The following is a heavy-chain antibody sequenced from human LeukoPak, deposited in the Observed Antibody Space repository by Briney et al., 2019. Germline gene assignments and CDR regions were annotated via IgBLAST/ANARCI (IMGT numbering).Heavy chain of an antibody. V-gene: IGHV3-73*01. J-gene: IGHJ4*02. Sequence: GSLRLSCAASGFTFSGSALHWVCQASGKGLEWVGRIRSTANGYSTAYAASVKGSFTISRDDSKNTAYLQMDSLKTEDTAVYYCTGNYYGSGSYADFDYWGQGTLVTVSS. CDR3: TGNYYGSGSYADFDY. D-gene: IGHD3-10*01. CDR1: GFTFSGSA. CDR2: IRSTANGYST.